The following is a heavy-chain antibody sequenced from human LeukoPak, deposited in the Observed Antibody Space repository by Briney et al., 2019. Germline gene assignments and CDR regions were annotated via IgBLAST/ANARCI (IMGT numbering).Heavy chain of an antibody. J-gene: IGHJ4*02. CDR2: MSYYEGDK. CDR3: ARDYSGYSNY. V-gene: IGHV3-30*16. Sequence: PGGSLRLSCAVSGFSFSSHAMHWVRQAPGKGLEWVAAMSYYEGDKHYADSVKGRFTISIDNSKNMLYLQMDSLRAEDTAVYFCARDYSGYSNYWGQGTLVTVSS. D-gene: IGHD4-11*01. CDR1: GFSFSSHA.